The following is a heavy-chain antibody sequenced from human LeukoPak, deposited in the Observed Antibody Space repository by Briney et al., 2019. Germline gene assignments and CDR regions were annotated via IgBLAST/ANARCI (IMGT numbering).Heavy chain of an antibody. CDR1: GFTFSSYE. J-gene: IGHJ4*02. Sequence: GGSLRLPCEASGFTFSSYEMNWVRQAPGKGLEWVSYISSSGKTIYYADSTKGRFTVSRDNAKNSLYLQMNSLRAEDTAVYYCAATSIAAAVPGCFDYWGQGTLVTVSS. D-gene: IGHD6-13*01. V-gene: IGHV3-48*03. CDR3: AATSIAAAVPGCFDY. CDR2: ISSSGKTI.